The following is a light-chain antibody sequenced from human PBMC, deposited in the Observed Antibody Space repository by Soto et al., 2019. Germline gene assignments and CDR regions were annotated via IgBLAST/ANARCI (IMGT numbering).Light chain of an antibody. J-gene: IGKJ1*01. CDR2: AAS. V-gene: IGKV1-39*01. Sequence: DIHMTQSPSSLSASVGDRVTITCLASQSSSSYLNWYQQKPGKAPKLLIYAASSLQSGVPSRFSGRGSGTDFTLTISSLQPEDFATYYCQQSYSTLRTFGQGTKVDIK. CDR3: QQSYSTLRT. CDR1: QSSSSY.